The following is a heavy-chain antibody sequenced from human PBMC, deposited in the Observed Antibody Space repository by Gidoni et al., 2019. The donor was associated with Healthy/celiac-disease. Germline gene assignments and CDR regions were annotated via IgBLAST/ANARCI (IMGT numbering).Heavy chain of an antibody. J-gene: IGHJ4*02. D-gene: IGHD6-13*01. V-gene: IGHV1-46*01. CDR3: ARDRFGAEAGMGDY. CDR2: IKPSSGST. CDR1: GYSSTSYY. Sequence: QVQLVQSGAEVKKPGASVKVSCKASGYSSTSYYMHWVRQAPGQGLEWMGIIKPSSGSTTYTQKFQGRVTMTRDTSTSTVYMDLRSLRSEDTAVYYCARDRFGAEAGMGDYWGQGTLVTVSS.